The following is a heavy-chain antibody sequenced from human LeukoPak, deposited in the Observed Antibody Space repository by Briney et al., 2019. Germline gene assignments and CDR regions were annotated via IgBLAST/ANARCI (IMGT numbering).Heavy chain of an antibody. Sequence: GGSLRLSCAASGFTFSTYAMHWVRQAPGKGLEWVAVISYDGNNKYYADSVKGRFSISRDNSKNTLYVQMDSLRAEDRAVYYCARLRGPNCSGGSCYDYWGQGTLVTVSS. J-gene: IGHJ4*02. D-gene: IGHD2-15*01. CDR1: GFTFSTYA. V-gene: IGHV3-30*04. CDR3: ARLRGPNCSGGSCYDY. CDR2: ISYDGNNK.